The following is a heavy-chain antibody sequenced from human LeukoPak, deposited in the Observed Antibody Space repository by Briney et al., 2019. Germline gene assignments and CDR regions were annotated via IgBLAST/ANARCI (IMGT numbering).Heavy chain of an antibody. CDR3: ARVDSVVYYYGMDV. Sequence: GGSLRLSCAASGFTFSSYGMHWVRQAPGKGLEWVAVISYDGSNKYYADSVKGRFTISRDNSKNTLYLQMDSLRSDDTAVYYCARVDSVVYYYGMDVWGQGTTVTVSS. J-gene: IGHJ6*02. CDR1: GFTFSSYG. CDR2: ISYDGSNK. V-gene: IGHV3-30*03. D-gene: IGHD2-2*01.